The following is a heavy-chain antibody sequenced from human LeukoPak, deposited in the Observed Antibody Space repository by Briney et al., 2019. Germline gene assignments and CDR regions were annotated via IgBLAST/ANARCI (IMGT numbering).Heavy chain of an antibody. Sequence: SETLSLTCAVYGGSFSGYYWSWIRQPPGKGLEWIGEINHSGSTNYNPSLKSRVTISVDTSKNQFSLKLSSVTAADTAVYYCARVRSVATMVRGELDYWGQGTLVTVSS. J-gene: IGHJ4*02. CDR1: GGSFSGYY. V-gene: IGHV4-34*01. CDR3: ARVRSVATMVRGELDY. D-gene: IGHD3-10*01. CDR2: INHSGST.